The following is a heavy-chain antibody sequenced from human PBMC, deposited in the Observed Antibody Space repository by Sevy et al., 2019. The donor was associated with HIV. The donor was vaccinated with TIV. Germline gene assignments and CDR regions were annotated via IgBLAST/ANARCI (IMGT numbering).Heavy chain of an antibody. J-gene: IGHJ4*02. V-gene: IGHV3-15*01. Sequence: GGSLRLSCAASGFNFRNVWMSWVRQAPGKGLEWIGLIKSNTDGGTTEYGAPVKGGITISRDDSKNTLLLQVNSLKAEDSSLYYCATISAVGSLAYWGRGTLVTVSS. CDR3: ATISAVGSLAY. D-gene: IGHD2-15*01. CDR2: IKSNTDGGTT. CDR1: GFNFRNVW.